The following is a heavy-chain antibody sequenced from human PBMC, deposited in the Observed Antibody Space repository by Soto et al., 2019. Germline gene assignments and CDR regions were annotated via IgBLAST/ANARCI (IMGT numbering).Heavy chain of an antibody. CDR2: IYYSGST. Sequence: QLQLQESGPGLVKPSETLSLTCTVSGGSISSSSYYWGWIRQPPGKGLEWIGSIYYSGSTYYNPSLKSRVTISVDTSKNQFSMKLSSVTAADTAVYYCAILMLARFYDFWSGYYSDNWFDPWGQGTLVTVSS. CDR1: GGSISSSSYY. V-gene: IGHV4-39*01. D-gene: IGHD3-3*01. J-gene: IGHJ5*02. CDR3: AILMLARFYDFWSGYYSDNWFDP.